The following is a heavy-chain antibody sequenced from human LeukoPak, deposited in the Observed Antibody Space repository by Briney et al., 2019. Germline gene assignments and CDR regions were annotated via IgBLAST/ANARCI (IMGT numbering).Heavy chain of an antibody. CDR2: IYHSGST. CDR3: ARDRSEILVVVIPSTFDY. Sequence: SETLSLTCTVSGYSISSGYYWGWIRQPPGKGLEWIGSIYHSGSTYYNPSLKSRVTISVDTSKNQFSLKLSSVTAADTAVYYCARDRSEILVVVIPSTFDYWAREPWSQSPQ. J-gene: IGHJ4*02. D-gene: IGHD3-22*01. V-gene: IGHV4-38-2*02. CDR1: GYSISSGYY.